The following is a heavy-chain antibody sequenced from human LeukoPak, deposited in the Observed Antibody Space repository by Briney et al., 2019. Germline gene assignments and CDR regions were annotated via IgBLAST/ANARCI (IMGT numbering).Heavy chain of an antibody. Sequence: SSETLSLTCAVSGYSISSGYYWGWIRQPPGKGLEWIGSIYHSGSTYYNPSLKSRVTISVDTSKNQFSLRLSSVTAADTAVYYCARRLGRPNTDIDYWGQGTLVTVSS. D-gene: IGHD3-16*01. CDR2: IYHSGST. CDR1: GYSISSGYY. CDR3: ARRLGRPNTDIDY. J-gene: IGHJ4*02. V-gene: IGHV4-38-2*01.